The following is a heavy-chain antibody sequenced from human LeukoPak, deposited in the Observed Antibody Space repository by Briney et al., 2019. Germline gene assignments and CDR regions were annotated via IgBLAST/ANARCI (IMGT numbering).Heavy chain of an antibody. J-gene: IGHJ4*02. V-gene: IGHV3-7*01. CDR2: IKQDGSEK. CDR1: GFTFSRYW. D-gene: IGHD5-12*01. CDR3: ASRYGGYVGDRWVYYFDY. Sequence: PGGSLRLSCAASGFTFSRYWMSWVRQAPGKGLEWVANIKQDGSEKYYVDSVKGRFTISRDNAKNSLCLQMNSLRAEDTAVYYCASRYGGYVGDRWVYYFDYWGQGTLVTVSS.